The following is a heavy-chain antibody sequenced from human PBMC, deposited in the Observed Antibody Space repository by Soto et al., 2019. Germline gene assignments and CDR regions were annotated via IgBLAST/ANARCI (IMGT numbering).Heavy chain of an antibody. D-gene: IGHD3-3*01. Sequence: SETLSLTCSVSGGSVSRGGYYWSWIRQLPGRGLEWIGYIYSTGSTLYNPSLKSRVALSMDTSKNQFSLNLTSVTAADTAVYYCVVDYDFWSGYASPRLTPVWGQGTTVTVSS. J-gene: IGHJ6*02. CDR1: GGSVSRGGYY. CDR3: VVDYDFWSGYASPRLTPV. V-gene: IGHV4-31*03. CDR2: IYSTGST.